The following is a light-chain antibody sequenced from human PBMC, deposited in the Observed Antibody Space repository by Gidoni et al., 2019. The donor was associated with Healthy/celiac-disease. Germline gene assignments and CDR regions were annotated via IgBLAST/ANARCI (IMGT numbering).Light chain of an antibody. V-gene: IGLV3-19*01. CDR3: NSRDSSCNHLEV. J-gene: IGLJ2*01. CDR1: SLRSYY. Sequence: SELTQDPAVSAALGQTVRITCQGDSLRSYYASWYQHKPVQATVLGIYGKNNRPSGIPDRFSGSSSGTTASLPITGAQAEDEADYYCNSRDSSCNHLEVFGGGTKLTVL. CDR2: GKN.